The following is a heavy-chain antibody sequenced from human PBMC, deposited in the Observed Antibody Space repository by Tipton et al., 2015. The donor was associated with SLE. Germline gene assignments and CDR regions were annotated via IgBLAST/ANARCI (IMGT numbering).Heavy chain of an antibody. J-gene: IGHJ4*02. Sequence: QSGPEVKRPGASVKVSCKASGYTFTSYDITWVRQAPGQGLEWMGWISAYTGDTNSAQRFQGRVTMTTDTSRTTAYMGLRSLRSDDTAVYYCASSGVWSGYKDHWGQGTLVTVSS. CDR1: GYTFTSYD. V-gene: IGHV1-18*01. CDR3: ASSGVWSGYKDH. CDR2: ISAYTGDT. D-gene: IGHD3-3*01.